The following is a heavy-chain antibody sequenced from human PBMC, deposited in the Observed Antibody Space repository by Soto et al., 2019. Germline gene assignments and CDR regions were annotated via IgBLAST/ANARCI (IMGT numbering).Heavy chain of an antibody. CDR1: GYTFTSYG. CDR2: ISAYNGNT. Sequence: ASVKVSCKASGYTFTSYGISWVRQAPGQGLEWMGWISAYNGNTNYAQKLQGRVTMTTDTSTSTAYMELRSLISDDTAVYYCACVGWWLVGYYYYYGMDVWGQGTTVTVSS. CDR3: ACVGWWLVGYYYYYGMDV. D-gene: IGHD6-19*01. J-gene: IGHJ6*02. V-gene: IGHV1-18*01.